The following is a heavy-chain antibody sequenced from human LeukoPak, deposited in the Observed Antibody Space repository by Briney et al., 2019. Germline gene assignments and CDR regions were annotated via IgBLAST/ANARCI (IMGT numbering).Heavy chain of an antibody. D-gene: IGHD3-22*01. CDR1: GYTFTGYY. J-gene: IGHJ5*02. CDR2: INPNSGDT. CDR3: ARDRTSGYNWFDP. V-gene: IGHV1-2*02. Sequence: ASVKVSCKASGYTFTGYYMHWVRQAPGQGLEWMGWINPNSGDTNYAQKFQGRVTMTRDTSISTPYMELSRLTSDDTAMYYCARDRTSGYNWFDPWGQGTLVTVSS.